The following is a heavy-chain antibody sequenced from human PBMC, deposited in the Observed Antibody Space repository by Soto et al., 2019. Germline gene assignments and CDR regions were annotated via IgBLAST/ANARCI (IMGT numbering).Heavy chain of an antibody. V-gene: IGHV3-23*01. D-gene: IGHD2-15*01. Sequence: PGRSLRLSCAASGFTFSSYAMSWVRQAPGKGLEWVSAVSGSAANTFYADSVKGRFTVSRDNSRNTIYLQMNSLRVEDTSVYYCAIELDGSVWFNWFDPWGQGTQVTVSS. CDR1: GFTFSSYA. J-gene: IGHJ5*02. CDR2: VSGSAANT. CDR3: AIELDGSVWFNWFDP.